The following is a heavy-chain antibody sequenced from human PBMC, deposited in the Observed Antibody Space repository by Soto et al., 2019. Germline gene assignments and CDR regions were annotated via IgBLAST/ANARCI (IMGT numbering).Heavy chain of an antibody. Sequence: VASVKVSCKASGGTFSSYAISWVRQAPGQGREWMGGIIPIFGTANYAQKFQGRVTITADESTSTAYMELSSLRSEDTAVYYCARATYYDFWSGPRGHYYGMDVWGQGTTVTVSS. D-gene: IGHD3-3*01. CDR1: GGTFSSYA. CDR3: ARATYYDFWSGPRGHYYGMDV. V-gene: IGHV1-69*13. CDR2: IIPIFGTA. J-gene: IGHJ6*02.